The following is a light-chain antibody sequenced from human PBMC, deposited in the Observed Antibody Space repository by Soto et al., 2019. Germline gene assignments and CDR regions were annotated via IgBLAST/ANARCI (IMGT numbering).Light chain of an antibody. Sequence: EIVLTQSPATLSVSPGERATLSCRASQSVSSNLAWYQQKPGQAPRLVIYGASTRATGIPARFSGSGSGTEFTLTISSLQSEDFAVYYCQHYNKLPLTFCGGAKVEIK. CDR2: GAS. CDR3: QHYNKLPLT. CDR1: QSVSSN. J-gene: IGKJ4*01. V-gene: IGKV3-15*01.